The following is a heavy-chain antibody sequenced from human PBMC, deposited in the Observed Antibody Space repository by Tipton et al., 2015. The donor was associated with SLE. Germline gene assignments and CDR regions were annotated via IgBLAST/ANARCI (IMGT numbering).Heavy chain of an antibody. CDR1: GGSITTKNYY. D-gene: IGHD2-21*01. Sequence: GLVKPSETLALTCTVSGGSITTKNYYWVWFRQPPGKGLEWMGSIYYSGSTYYNPSLKSRVTISVDTSKNQFSLKLSSVTAADTAVYYCARHCQIYSFVYWGQGSLVTVSS. V-gene: IGHV4-39*07. CDR2: IYYSGST. J-gene: IGHJ4*02. CDR3: ARHCQIYSFVY.